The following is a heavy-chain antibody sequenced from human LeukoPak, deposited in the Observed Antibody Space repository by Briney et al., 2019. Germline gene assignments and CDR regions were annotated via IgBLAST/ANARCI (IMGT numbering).Heavy chain of an antibody. J-gene: IGHJ4*02. Sequence: ASVKVSCKASGGTFSSYAISWVRQAPGQGLEWMGGIIPIFGTANYAQKFQGRVTITADKSTSTAYMELSSLRSEDTAVYYCARDLPLGGTMVRGVTLLEDWGQGTLVTVSS. D-gene: IGHD3-10*01. CDR1: GGTFSSYA. CDR3: ARDLPLGGTMVRGVTLLED. V-gene: IGHV1-69*06. CDR2: IIPIFGTA.